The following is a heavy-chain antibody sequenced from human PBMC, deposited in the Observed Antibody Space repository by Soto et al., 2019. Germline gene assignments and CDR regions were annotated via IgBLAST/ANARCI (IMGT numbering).Heavy chain of an antibody. CDR3: AKAKFYYDSSPYDS. V-gene: IGHV3-43D*04. CDR1: GFTFTDYA. D-gene: IGHD3-22*01. Sequence: GGSLRLSCAVSGFTFTDYAVHWVRQSAEKGLEWVSFINADGSEKYYADSVRGRFTISRDNSKDSFYLQMNSLRLEDTAMYYCAKAKFYYDSSPYDSWGQGTLVTVSS. J-gene: IGHJ4*02. CDR2: INADGSEK.